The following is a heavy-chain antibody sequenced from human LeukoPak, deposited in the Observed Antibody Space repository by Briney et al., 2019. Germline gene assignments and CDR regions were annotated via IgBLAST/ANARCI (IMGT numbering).Heavy chain of an antibody. D-gene: IGHD3-3*01. CDR3: ARDRRIPYDFWSGYQGGPTFP. J-gene: IGHJ5*02. V-gene: IGHV3-33*01. CDR2: IWCDGSNK. CDR1: GFTFSSYG. Sequence: GGSLRLSCAASGFTFSSYGMHWVRQAPGKGLEGLAVIWCDGSNKYYADSVKGRFTISRDNSKNTLYLQMNSLRAEDTAVYYCARDRRIPYDFWSGYQGGPTFPWGQGTLVTVSS.